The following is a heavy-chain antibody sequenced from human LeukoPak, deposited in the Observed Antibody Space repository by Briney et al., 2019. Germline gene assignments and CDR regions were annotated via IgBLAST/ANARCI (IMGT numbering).Heavy chain of an antibody. V-gene: IGHV1-46*01. D-gene: IGHD1-26*01. CDR2: INPSSGGT. J-gene: IGHJ5*02. Sequence: ASVKVSCKASGYTFTRHYMNWVRQAPGQGLEWMGKINPSSGGTGYAQKFQGRVTMTRDTSTSTVYMELSSLRSEDTAVYYCARDAVWEPNWFDPWGQGTLVTVSS. CDR1: GYTFTRHY. CDR3: ARDAVWEPNWFDP.